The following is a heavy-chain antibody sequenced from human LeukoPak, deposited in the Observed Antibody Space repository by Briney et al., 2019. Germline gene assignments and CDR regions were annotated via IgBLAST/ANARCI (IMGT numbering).Heavy chain of an antibody. D-gene: IGHD3-22*01. J-gene: IGHJ4*02. V-gene: IGHV4-59*01. Sequence: SETLSLTCTVSGGSISSYYWSWIRQPPGKGLEWIGYIYYSGSTNYNPPLKSRVTISVDTSKNQFSLKLSSVTAADTAVYYCARLCGSGYYWYYFDYWGQGTLATVSS. CDR1: GGSISSYY. CDR3: ARLCGSGYYWYYFDY. CDR2: IYYSGST.